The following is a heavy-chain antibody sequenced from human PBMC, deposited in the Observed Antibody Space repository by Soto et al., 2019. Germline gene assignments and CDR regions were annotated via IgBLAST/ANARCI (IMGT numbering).Heavy chain of an antibody. J-gene: IGHJ5*02. CDR3: ARRYKSAGWLEP. D-gene: IGHD1-1*01. CDR2: INPATGNT. Sequence: QVQLVQSGAEVKKPGTSVKVSCKASGYSFATYAIHWVRQAPGQGLEWMGWINPATGNTEYSDKFQDRVTCTRDTSATTAYMELRGLRSADTAVYYCARRYKSAGWLEPWGQGTLVTFSS. V-gene: IGHV1-3*01. CDR1: GYSFATYA.